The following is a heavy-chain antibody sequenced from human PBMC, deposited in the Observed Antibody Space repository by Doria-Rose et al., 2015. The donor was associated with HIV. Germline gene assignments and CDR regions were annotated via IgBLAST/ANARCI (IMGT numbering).Heavy chain of an antibody. CDR1: GVSLSSPGMG. CDR2: IFSDDAG. D-gene: IGHD6-13*01. J-gene: IGHJ4*02. Sequence: QVTLKESGPVLVKPTETLTLTCTVSGVSLSSPGMGVSWIRQPPGKALEWLANIFSDDAGSYKTSLKSRLTISRSTSKSQVVLTMTDMDPVDTATYYCARIKSSRWYHKYYFDFWGQGTLVIVSA. V-gene: IGHV2-26*01. CDR3: ARIKSSRWYHKYYFDF.